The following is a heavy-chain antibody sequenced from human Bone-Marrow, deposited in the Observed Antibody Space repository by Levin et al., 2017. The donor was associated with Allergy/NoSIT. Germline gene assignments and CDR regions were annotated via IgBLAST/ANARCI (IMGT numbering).Heavy chain of an antibody. Sequence: SVKVSCKASGGTFSSYAISWVRQAPGQGLEWMGGIIPIFGTANYAQKFQGRVTITADESTSTAYMELSSLRSEDTAVYYCARRRVSPDHPYYYYYGMDVWGQGTTVTVSS. CDR3: ARRRVSPDHPYYYYYGMDV. CDR2: IIPIFGTA. D-gene: IGHD6-25*01. J-gene: IGHJ6*02. CDR1: GGTFSSYA. V-gene: IGHV1-69*13.